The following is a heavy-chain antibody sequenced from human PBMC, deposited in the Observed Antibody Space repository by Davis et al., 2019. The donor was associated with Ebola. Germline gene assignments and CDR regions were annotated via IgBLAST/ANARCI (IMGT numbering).Heavy chain of an antibody. D-gene: IGHD1-26*01. CDR2: ISSSSSYT. V-gene: IGHV3-11*05. CDR3: ARGGEGLLGY. J-gene: IGHJ4*02. Sequence: GGSLRLSCAASGFTFSSYWMSWVRQAPGKGLEWVSYISSSSSYTNYADSVKGRFTISRDNAKNSMYLQMNSLRAEDTAVYYCARGGEGLLGYWGQGTLVTVSS. CDR1: GFTFSSYW.